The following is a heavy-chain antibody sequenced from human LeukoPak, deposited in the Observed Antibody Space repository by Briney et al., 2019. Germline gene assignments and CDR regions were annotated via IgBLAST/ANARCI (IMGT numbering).Heavy chain of an antibody. J-gene: IGHJ4*02. CDR1: GFTFDDYA. D-gene: IGHD6-25*01. CDR3: ASGLELDY. Sequence: GGSLRLSCAASGFTFDDYAMHWVRQAPGKGLEWVSGISWDSGSIGYADSVKSRFTISRDNAKNSLYLQMNSLRAEDTAVYYCASGLELDYWGQGTLVTVSS. V-gene: IGHV3-9*01. CDR2: ISWDSGSI.